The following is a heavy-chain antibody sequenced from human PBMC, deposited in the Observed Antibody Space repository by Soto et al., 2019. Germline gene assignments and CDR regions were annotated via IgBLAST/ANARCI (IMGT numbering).Heavy chain of an antibody. CDR3: ARDRSGYPDF. CDR1: GYTFSDYP. V-gene: IGHV1-3*01. CDR2: INAGTGNT. D-gene: IGHD6-13*01. J-gene: IGHJ4*01. Sequence: QVQLVQSGAEVKKPGASVRVSCKASGYTFSDYPMHWVRQARGQRLEWLGWINAGTGNTKYSQKFQGRITITRDTFASTVYMELSSVTSHDTAVYYCARDRSGYPDFWGQGTLVTISA.